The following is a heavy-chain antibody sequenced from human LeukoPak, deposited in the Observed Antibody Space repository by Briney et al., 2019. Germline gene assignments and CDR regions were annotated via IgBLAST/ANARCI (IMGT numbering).Heavy chain of an antibody. J-gene: IGHJ3*02. CDR2: IYSGGST. Sequence: GGSLRLSCAASGFTVSSNYMSWVRQAPGKGLEWVSVIYSGGSTYYADSVKDRFTISRHNSKNTLYLQMNSLRAEDTAVYYCAREGYYYDSSGYYERGAFDIWGQGTMVTVSS. V-gene: IGHV3-53*04. D-gene: IGHD3-22*01. CDR1: GFTVSSNY. CDR3: AREGYYYDSSGYYERGAFDI.